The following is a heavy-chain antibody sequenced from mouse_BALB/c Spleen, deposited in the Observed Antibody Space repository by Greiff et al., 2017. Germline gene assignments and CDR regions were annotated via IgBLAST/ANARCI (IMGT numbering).Heavy chain of an antibody. J-gene: IGHJ1*01. Sequence: VQLKESGPGLVQPSQSLSITCTVSGFSLTSYGVHWVRQSPGKGLEWLGVIWSGGSTDYNAAFISRLSISKDNSKSQVFFKMNSLQANDTAIYYCARNYYGSSYYWYFDVWGAGTTVTVSS. D-gene: IGHD1-1*01. CDR3: ARNYYGSSYYWYFDV. CDR2: IWSGGST. CDR1: GFSLTSYG. V-gene: IGHV2-2*02.